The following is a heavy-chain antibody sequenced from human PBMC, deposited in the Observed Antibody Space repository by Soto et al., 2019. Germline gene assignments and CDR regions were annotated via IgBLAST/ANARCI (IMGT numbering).Heavy chain of an antibody. J-gene: IGHJ6*02. Sequence: TLSLTCTVSGGSISSGGYYWSWIRQHPGKGLEWIGYIYYSGSTYYNPSLKSRVTISVDTSKNQFSLKLSSVTAADTAVYYCARAMVRVFGMDVWGQGTTVTVSS. V-gene: IGHV4-31*03. CDR1: GGSISSGGYY. CDR2: IYYSGST. CDR3: ARAMVRVFGMDV. D-gene: IGHD3-10*01.